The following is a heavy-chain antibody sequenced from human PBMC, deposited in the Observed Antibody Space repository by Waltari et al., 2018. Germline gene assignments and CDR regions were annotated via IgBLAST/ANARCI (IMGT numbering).Heavy chain of an antibody. CDR3: ASAWDDFDY. D-gene: IGHD1-26*01. CDR2: IGSGTSYI. Sequence: EIQLVESGGGLVKPGGALRLSGAASGFTFSIYKMSWGRQELGKGMEWVSSIGSGTSYIYYADSVKGRFTISRDNAKNSLYLQMNSLKVEDTAVYYCASAWDDFDYWGQGALVTVSS. CDR1: GFTFSIYK. J-gene: IGHJ4*02. V-gene: IGHV3-21*02.